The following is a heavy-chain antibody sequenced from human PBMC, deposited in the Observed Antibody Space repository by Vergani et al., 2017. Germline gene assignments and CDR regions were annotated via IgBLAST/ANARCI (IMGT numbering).Heavy chain of an antibody. D-gene: IGHD6-19*01. CDR2: IRYDGSNT. J-gene: IGHJ4*02. Sequence: QVQLVESGGGVVQPGGSLRLSCGASGFTFSNYGMHWVRQAPGKGLEWVTFIRYDGSNTYYADSVKGRFTISRDNSKNTLFLQMHSLRPEDTAVYYCARDTVTGSRYFDYWCQGSIVTVVS. V-gene: IGHV3-30*02. CDR1: GFTFSNYG. CDR3: ARDTVTGSRYFDY.